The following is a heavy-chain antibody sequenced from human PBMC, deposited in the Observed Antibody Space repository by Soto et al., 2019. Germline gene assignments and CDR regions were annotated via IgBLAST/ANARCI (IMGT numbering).Heavy chain of an antibody. Sequence: GGSLRLSCAASGFTFSSYGMHWVRQAPGKGLEWVAVIWYDGSNKYYADSVKGRFTISRDNSKNTLYLQMNSLRAEDTAVYYCARGDGYNFCAFDIWGQGTMVTVSS. V-gene: IGHV3-33*01. D-gene: IGHD3-3*01. CDR2: IWYDGSNK. J-gene: IGHJ3*02. CDR1: GFTFSSYG. CDR3: ARGDGYNFCAFDI.